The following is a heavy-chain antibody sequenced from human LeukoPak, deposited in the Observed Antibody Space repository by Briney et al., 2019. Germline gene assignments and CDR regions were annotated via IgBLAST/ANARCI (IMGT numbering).Heavy chain of an antibody. D-gene: IGHD3-10*01. V-gene: IGHV4-39*07. CDR3: AREGRDYYYYYMDV. J-gene: IGHJ6*03. Sequence: PSETLSLTCTVSGGSISSSSYYWGWIRQPPGKGLEWIGSIYYSGSTYYNPSLKSRVTISVDTSKNQFSLKLSSVTAADTAVYYCAREGRDYYYYYMDVWGKGTTVTASS. CDR1: GGSISSSSYY. CDR2: IYYSGST.